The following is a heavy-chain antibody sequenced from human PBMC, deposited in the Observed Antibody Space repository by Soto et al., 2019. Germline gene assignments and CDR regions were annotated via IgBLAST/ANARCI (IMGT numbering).Heavy chain of an antibody. CDR3: AKGYSDSSWSHLDF. V-gene: IGHV3-23*01. D-gene: IGHD6-13*01. CDR1: GFTFSSYA. CDR2: LNGRATEK. J-gene: IGHJ4*02. Sequence: GGSLRLSCVVSGFTFSSYAMTWVRQAPGKGLEWVSTLNGRATEKYHADSVRGRFTISRDNSKSTLYLQMNSLRAEDSAIYYCAKGYSDSSWSHLDFWGQGTLVTVSS.